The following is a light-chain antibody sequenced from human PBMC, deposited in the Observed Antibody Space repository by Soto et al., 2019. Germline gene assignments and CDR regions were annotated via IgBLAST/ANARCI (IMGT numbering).Light chain of an antibody. V-gene: IGLV2-14*01. CDR3: SSYTSSSTLVV. J-gene: IGLJ2*01. CDR1: SSDVGGYNY. CDR2: DVS. Sequence: QSALTQPASVSGSPGQSITISCTGTSSDVGGYNYVSWYQQHPGKAPKLMIYDVSNRPSGVSNRFSGSKSGNTAYLTISGLQSEFEADYYCSSYTSSSTLVVFGGGTKLTVL.